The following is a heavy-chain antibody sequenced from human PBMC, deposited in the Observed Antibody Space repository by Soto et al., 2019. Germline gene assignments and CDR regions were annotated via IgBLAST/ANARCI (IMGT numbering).Heavy chain of an antibody. CDR2: IYPSDSDT. Sequence: GESLKISCQVSGYTFTIYWIGWVRQMPGKGMEWMGIIYPSDSDTRYSPSFQGQVTISADQSINTAYLQWDSLKASDTAIYYCARPANTVADHFDLWGQGTPVTVSS. D-gene: IGHD4-17*01. J-gene: IGHJ4*02. V-gene: IGHV5-51*01. CDR3: ARPANTVADHFDL. CDR1: GYTFTIYW.